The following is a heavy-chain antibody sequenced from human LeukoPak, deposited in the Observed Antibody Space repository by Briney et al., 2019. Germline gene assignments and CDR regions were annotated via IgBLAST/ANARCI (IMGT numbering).Heavy chain of an antibody. D-gene: IGHD2-2*02. CDR1: GFTFSSYW. V-gene: IGHV3-74*01. J-gene: IGHJ2*01. Sequence: GGSLRLSCAASGFTFSSYWTHWVRQAPGKGLVWVSRINSDGSSTSYADSVKGRFTISRDNAKNTLYLQMNSLRAEDTAVYYCATTQGYRSSTSCYNWYFDLWGRGTLVTVSS. CDR3: ATTQGYRSSTSCYNWYFDL. CDR2: INSDGSST.